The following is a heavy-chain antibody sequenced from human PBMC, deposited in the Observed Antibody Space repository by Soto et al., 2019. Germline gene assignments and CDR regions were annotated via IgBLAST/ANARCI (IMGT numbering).Heavy chain of an antibody. CDR1: GGSISSSSYY. CDR3: SKSLRSDYYYGMDF. J-gene: IGHJ6*02. V-gene: IGHV4-39*01. Sequence: SETLSLTCTVSGGSISSSSYYWGWIRQPPGKGLEWIGSIYYSGSTCYNPSLKSRVTISVDTSKNQFSLKLSSVTAADTAVYYCSKSLRSDYYYGMDFWGQGITVTVSS. CDR2: IYYSGST.